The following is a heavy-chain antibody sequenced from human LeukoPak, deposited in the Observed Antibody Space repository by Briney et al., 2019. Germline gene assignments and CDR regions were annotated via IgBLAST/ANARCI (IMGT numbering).Heavy chain of an antibody. D-gene: IGHD3-16*02. V-gene: IGHV3-30*18. Sequence: GRSLRLSCAASGFIFSSYGMDWVRQAPGKGLEWVAVISNDGSNKYYADSVKGRFTISRDNSKNTLYLQMNSLRAEDTAVYYCAKGYYVWGSYRYTEFDYWGQGTLVTVSS. J-gene: IGHJ4*02. CDR2: ISNDGSNK. CDR1: GFIFSSYG. CDR3: AKGYYVWGSYRYTEFDY.